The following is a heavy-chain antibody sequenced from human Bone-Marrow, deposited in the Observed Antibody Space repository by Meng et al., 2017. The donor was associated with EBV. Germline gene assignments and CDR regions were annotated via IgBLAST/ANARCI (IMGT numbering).Heavy chain of an antibody. V-gene: IGHV4-4*03. Sequence: QVQRLESGPGLVKPLGSMSLTCGVSGGSMSSSNWWSWVRQPPGKGLEWIGEIDHSGSNNYNPSLKSRVTISIDKSKNQFSLKLSSVTAADTAVYYCARDISGTIDYWGQGTLVTVSS. CDR1: GGSMSSSNW. CDR2: IDHSGSN. J-gene: IGHJ4*02. D-gene: IGHD3-10*01. CDR3: ARDISGTIDY.